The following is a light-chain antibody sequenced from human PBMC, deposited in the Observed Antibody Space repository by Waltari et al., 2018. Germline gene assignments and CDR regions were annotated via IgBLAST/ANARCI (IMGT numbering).Light chain of an antibody. CDR2: DAS. J-gene: IGKJ2*01. CDR3: QQRSNWPPL. V-gene: IGKV3-11*01. CDR1: QSVSSY. Sequence: EIVLTQSPATLSLSPGERATLSGRASQSVSSYLAWYQQKPGQAPRLLIYDASNRATGIPARFSGSGSGTECTLTSSSLEPDDFAVYYCQQRSNWPPLFGQGTKRESK.